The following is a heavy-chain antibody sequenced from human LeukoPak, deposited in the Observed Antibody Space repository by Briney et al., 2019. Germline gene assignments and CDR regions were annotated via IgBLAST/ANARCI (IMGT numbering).Heavy chain of an antibody. CDR3: AGDRGGRTGYASGDFDF. V-gene: IGHV4-38-2*02. D-gene: IGHD5-12*01. J-gene: IGHJ4*02. CDR2: IFYSGRA. CDR1: SYSISSGYY. Sequence: SETLSLTCAVSSYSISSGYYWDWIRQPPGKGLEWIGTIFYSGRAYYNPSLKSRVTMSVDTSKNHFSLKLTSVTAADTAVYCCAGDRGGRTGYASGDFDFWGQGTLVTVSS.